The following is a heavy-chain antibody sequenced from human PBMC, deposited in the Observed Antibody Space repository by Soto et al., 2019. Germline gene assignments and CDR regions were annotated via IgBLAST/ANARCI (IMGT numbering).Heavy chain of an antibody. Sequence: SETLSLTCAVSGYSISSSNWWGWIRQPPGKGLEWIGSIYYSGSTYYNPSLKSRVTISVDTSKNQFSLKLSSVTAADTAVYYCARLTYYYGSGSYYNVKYGMDVWGQGTTVTVSS. J-gene: IGHJ6*02. CDR1: GYSISSSNW. V-gene: IGHV4-38-2*01. CDR2: IYYSGST. D-gene: IGHD3-10*01. CDR3: ARLTYYYGSGSYYNVKYGMDV.